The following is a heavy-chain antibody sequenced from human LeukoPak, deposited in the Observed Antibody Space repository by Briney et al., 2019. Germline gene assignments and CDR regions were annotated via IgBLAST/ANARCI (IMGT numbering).Heavy chain of an antibody. J-gene: IGHJ6*03. CDR3: ARDAVPAALIALDHYYYYMDV. Sequence: GASVKVSCKASGYTFTSYYMHWVRQAPGQGLEWMGIINPSGGSTSYAQKFQGRVTMTRDMSTSTVYMELSSLRSEDTAVYYCARDAVPAALIALDHYYYYMDVWGKGTTVTVSS. V-gene: IGHV1-46*01. CDR2: INPSGGST. D-gene: IGHD2-2*01. CDR1: GYTFTSYY.